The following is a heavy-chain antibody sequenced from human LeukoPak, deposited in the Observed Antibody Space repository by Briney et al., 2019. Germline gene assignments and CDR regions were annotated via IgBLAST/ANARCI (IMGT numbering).Heavy chain of an antibody. J-gene: IGHJ4*02. CDR1: GGSISSGGYY. V-gene: IGHV4-31*03. D-gene: IGHD3-22*01. Sequence: SETLSLTCTVSGGSISSGGYYWSWIRQHPGKGLEWIGYIYYSGSTYYNPSLKSRVTISVDTSKNQFSLKLSSVTAADTAVYYCARAAVGYDSSGYYDEIDYWGQGTLVTVSS. CDR2: IYYSGST. CDR3: ARAAVGYDSSGYYDEIDY.